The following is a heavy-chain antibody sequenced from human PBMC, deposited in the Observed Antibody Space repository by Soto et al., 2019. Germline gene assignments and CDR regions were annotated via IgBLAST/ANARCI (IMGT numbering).Heavy chain of an antibody. V-gene: IGHV1-69*12. D-gene: IGHD3-22*01. J-gene: IGHJ3*02. Sequence: QVQLVQSGAEVKKPGSSVKVSCKASGGTFSSYAISWVRQAPGQGLEWMGGIIPIFGTANYAQKFQGRVTITAXXSXSXXYMELSSLRSEDTAVYYCATTGYYYDSSGSDAFDIWGQGTMVTVSS. CDR1: GGTFSSYA. CDR3: ATTGYYYDSSGSDAFDI. CDR2: IIPIFGTA.